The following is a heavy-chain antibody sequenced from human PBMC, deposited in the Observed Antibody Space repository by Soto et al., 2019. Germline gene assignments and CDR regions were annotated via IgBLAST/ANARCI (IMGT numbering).Heavy chain of an antibody. CDR2: ISAHNGNT. J-gene: IGHJ4*02. Sequence: QDHLVQSGAEVKKPGASVKVSCKASGYTFTSYGITWVRQAPGQGLERMGWISAHNGNTDNAQKLQGRVIVTRDTSTITAYMELRSLISDDTAVYYCARGWYGDYWGQGALVTVSS. CDR3: ARGWYGDY. CDR1: GYTFTSYG. V-gene: IGHV1-18*01. D-gene: IGHD2-15*01.